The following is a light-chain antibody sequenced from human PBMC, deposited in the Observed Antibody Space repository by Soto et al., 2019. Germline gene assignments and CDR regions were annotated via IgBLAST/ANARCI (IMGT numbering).Light chain of an antibody. CDR3: QHYNSYSEA. J-gene: IGKJ1*01. V-gene: IGKV1-5*03. CDR1: QTSSSW. Sequence: DIQITQSPPTLSSYLLDIVTIACRASQTSSSWLAWYQQKPGKAPKLLIYKASTLKSGVPSRFSGSGSGTEFTLTISSLQPDDFATYYCQHYNSYSEAFGQGTKVDIK. CDR2: KAS.